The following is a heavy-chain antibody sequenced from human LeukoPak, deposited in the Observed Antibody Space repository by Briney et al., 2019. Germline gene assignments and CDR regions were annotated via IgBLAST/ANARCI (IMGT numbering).Heavy chain of an antibody. J-gene: IGHJ6*02. CDR3: ARSPDYYDSSGYGMDV. D-gene: IGHD3-22*01. V-gene: IGHV1-3*01. Sequence: GASVKVSCKASGYTFTSYAMHWVRQAPGQRLEWMGWINAGNGNTKYSQKFQGRVTITRDTSASTAYMELSSLRSEDTAVYYCARSPDYYDSSGYGMDVWGQGTTVTVSS. CDR2: INAGNGNT. CDR1: GYTFTSYA.